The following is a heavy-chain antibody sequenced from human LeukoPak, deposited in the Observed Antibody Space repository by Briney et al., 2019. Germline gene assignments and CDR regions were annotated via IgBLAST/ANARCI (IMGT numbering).Heavy chain of an antibody. V-gene: IGHV4-39*01. D-gene: IGHD3-3*01. CDR1: GGSISSSSYY. J-gene: IGHJ4*02. Sequence: SETLSLTCTVSGGSISSSSYYWGWIRQPPGKGLEWIGSIYYGGSTYYNPSLKSRVTISVDTSKNQFSLKLSSVTAADTAVYYCARHPRGTAEWYYFDYWGQGTLVTVSS. CDR2: IYYGGST. CDR3: ARHPRGTAEWYYFDY.